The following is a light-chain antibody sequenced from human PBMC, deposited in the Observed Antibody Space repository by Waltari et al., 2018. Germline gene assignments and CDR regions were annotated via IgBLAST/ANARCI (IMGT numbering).Light chain of an antibody. J-gene: IGKJ4*01. Sequence: DIVMTQSPDSLAVSLGERATINCKSSQSVLHRSNMRNHLTWYQHKRGQPPKLIIYWASTRGAVVPDRLSGSGSGTDFTLTINSLQPEDAAVYYCQQYYTSPALTFGGGTTVEIK. CDR3: QQYYTSPALT. V-gene: IGKV4-1*01. CDR2: WAS. CDR1: QSVLHRSNMRNH.